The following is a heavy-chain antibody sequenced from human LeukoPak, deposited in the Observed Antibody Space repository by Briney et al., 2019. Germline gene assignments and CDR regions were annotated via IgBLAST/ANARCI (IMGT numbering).Heavy chain of an antibody. CDR2: IYYSGST. V-gene: IGHV4-59*08. CDR3: ARQVATKGEWAFDI. CDR1: GGSISSYY. J-gene: IGHJ3*02. D-gene: IGHD5-12*01. Sequence: SETLSLTCTVSGGSISSYYWSWIRQPPGKGLEWIGYIYYSGSTNYNPPLKGRVTISVDTSKNQFSLKLSSVTAADTAVYYCARQVATKGEWAFDIWGQGTMVTASS.